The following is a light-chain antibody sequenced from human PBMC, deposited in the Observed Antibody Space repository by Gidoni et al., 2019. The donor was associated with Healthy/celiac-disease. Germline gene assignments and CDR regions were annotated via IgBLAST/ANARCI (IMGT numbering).Light chain of an antibody. Sequence: DIQMTQSPSSLSASVGDRVTITCRASQSISSYLNWYQQKPGKAPKLLIYAASSLQSGVPSRFSGSGSGKDFNLNSSRLQPEDFATYYCQQSYSTPRTFGPGTKVDIK. J-gene: IGKJ3*01. V-gene: IGKV1-39*01. CDR3: QQSYSTPRT. CDR2: AAS. CDR1: QSISSY.